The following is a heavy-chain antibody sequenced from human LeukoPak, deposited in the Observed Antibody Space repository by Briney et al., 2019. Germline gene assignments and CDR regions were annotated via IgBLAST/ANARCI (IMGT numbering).Heavy chain of an antibody. CDR2: ISGSGGST. V-gene: IGHV3-23*01. Sequence: PGGSLRLSCAASGFTFSSYAMSWVRQAPGKGLEWVSAISGSGGSTYYADSVKGRFTISRDNSKNSLYLQMNSLRAEDTAVYYCARNGYSSSWADYWGQGTLVTVSS. D-gene: IGHD6-13*01. CDR1: GFTFSSYA. CDR3: ARNGYSSSWADY. J-gene: IGHJ4*02.